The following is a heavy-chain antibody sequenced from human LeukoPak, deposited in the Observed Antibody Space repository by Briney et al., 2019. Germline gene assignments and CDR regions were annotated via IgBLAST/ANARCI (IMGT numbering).Heavy chain of an antibody. J-gene: IGHJ3*02. V-gene: IGHV3-7*02. CDR3: ARTYSSGWYGGDAFDI. Sequence: GGSLRLSCAASGFTFSSYWMSWVRQAPGQGLEWVANIKQDGSEKYYVDSVKGRFTISRDNAKNSLYLQMNSLRAEDTAVYYCARTYSSGWYGGDAFDIWGQGTMVTVSS. D-gene: IGHD6-19*01. CDR1: GFTFSSYW. CDR2: IKQDGSEK.